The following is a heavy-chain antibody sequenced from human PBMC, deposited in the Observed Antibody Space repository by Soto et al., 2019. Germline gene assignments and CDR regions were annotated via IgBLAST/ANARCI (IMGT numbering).Heavy chain of an antibody. J-gene: IGHJ5*02. Sequence: QVQLVQSAPEVKKPGASVKVSCKASGYIFSNHIITWVRQAPGQGLEWMGWSSTNNGNTNYAQKFQDRVTMTTDTSTATAYMELTSLRSDDTAIYYCARGGLTGFDAWGQGTLVTVSS. CDR2: SSTNNGNT. V-gene: IGHV1-18*01. CDR1: GYIFSNHI. CDR3: ARGGLTGFDA. D-gene: IGHD3-9*01.